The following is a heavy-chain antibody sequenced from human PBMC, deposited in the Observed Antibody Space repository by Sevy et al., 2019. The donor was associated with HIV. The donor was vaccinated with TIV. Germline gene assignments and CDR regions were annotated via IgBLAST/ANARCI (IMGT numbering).Heavy chain of an antibody. CDR2: IDVYNGET. Sequence: ASVKVSCKTSGYTFTSFGISWVRQAPGQGLEWVGWIDVYNGETNYAQKFQGRLTVTTDTSTNTAYMELRSLKSDDTALYYCARDSGIAAVWGQGTLVTVSS. D-gene: IGHD6-13*01. CDR3: ARDSGIAAV. CDR1: GYTFTSFG. J-gene: IGHJ4*02. V-gene: IGHV1-18*01.